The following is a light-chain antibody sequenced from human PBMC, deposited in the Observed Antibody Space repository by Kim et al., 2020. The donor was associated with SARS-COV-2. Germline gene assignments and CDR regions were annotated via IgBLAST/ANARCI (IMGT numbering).Light chain of an antibody. CDR2: GKN. CDR3: NSRDSSGNHLGV. Sequence: SSELTQDPAVSVALGQTVRITCQGDSLRSYYASWYQQKPGQAPVLVIYGKNNRPSGFPDRFSGSSSGNTASLTITGAQAEDEADYYCNSRDSSGNHLGVFGGGTKVTVL. J-gene: IGLJ2*01. CDR1: SLRSYY. V-gene: IGLV3-19*01.